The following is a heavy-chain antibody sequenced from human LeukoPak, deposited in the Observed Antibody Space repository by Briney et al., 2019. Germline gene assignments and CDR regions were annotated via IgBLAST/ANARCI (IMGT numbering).Heavy chain of an antibody. D-gene: IGHD2-2*01. Sequence: GASVKVSCKASGYTFTSYYMHWVRQAPGLGLEWMGIINPSGGSTNYARKFQGRVTMTRDTSTSTVYMELSSLRSEDTAVYYCARDACSSRICSAGGNWFDPWGQGTLVTVSS. CDR1: GYTFTSYY. CDR3: ARDACSSRICSAGGNWFDP. CDR2: INPSGGST. J-gene: IGHJ5*02. V-gene: IGHV1-46*01.